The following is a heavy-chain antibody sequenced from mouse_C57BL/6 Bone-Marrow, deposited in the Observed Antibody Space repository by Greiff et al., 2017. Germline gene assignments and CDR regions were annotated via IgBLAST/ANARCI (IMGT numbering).Heavy chain of an antibody. Sequence: VQRVESGPGLVAPSQSLSITCTVSGFSLTSYAIRWVRQPPGKGLEWLGVIWTGGGTNYNSALKSRLGISKDNSKSQVCLEMNSLRTDDTARYYCDRSLTYYGSRYGYWGQGTTLTVSA. J-gene: IGHJ2*01. CDR1: GFSLTSYA. CDR2: IWTGGGT. D-gene: IGHD1-1*01. CDR3: DRSLTYYGSRYGY. V-gene: IGHV2-9-1*01.